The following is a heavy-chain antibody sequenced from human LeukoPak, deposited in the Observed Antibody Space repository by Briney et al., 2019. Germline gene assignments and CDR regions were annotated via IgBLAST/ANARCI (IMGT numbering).Heavy chain of an antibody. V-gene: IGHV4-61*01. Sequence: SETLSLTCTVSGGSISSSSYYWGWIRQPPGKGLEWIGYIYYSGSTNYNPSLKSRVTISVDTSKNQFSLKLSSVTAADTAVYYCARDYYGGWFDPWGQGTLVTVSS. CDR2: IYYSGST. CDR3: ARDYYGGWFDP. J-gene: IGHJ5*02. CDR1: GGSISSSSYY. D-gene: IGHD3-22*01.